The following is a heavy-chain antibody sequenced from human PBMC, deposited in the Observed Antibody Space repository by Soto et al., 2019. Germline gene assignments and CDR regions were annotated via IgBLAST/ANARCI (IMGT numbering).Heavy chain of an antibody. CDR2: IGTGTRTR. D-gene: IGHD5-18*01. Sequence: EMQLVESGGGLVQPGGSLRLSCAASGFVVSSYSMSWVRQAPGKGLEWVSYIGTGTRTRYYADSVKGRFTISRDNGKNSLFLQMNSLRAEDTALYYCARSYSYGFGYWGQGTLVTVSS. CDR3: ARSYSYGFGY. CDR1: GFVVSSYS. J-gene: IGHJ4*02. V-gene: IGHV3-48*01.